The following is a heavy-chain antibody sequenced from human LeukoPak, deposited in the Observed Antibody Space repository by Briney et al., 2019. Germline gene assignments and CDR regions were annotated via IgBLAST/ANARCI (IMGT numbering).Heavy chain of an antibody. D-gene: IGHD6-19*01. CDR1: GFTFSSYS. Sequence: GGSLRLSCAASGFTFSSYSMNWVRQAPGKGLEWVAVISYDGSNKYYADSVKGRFTISRDNSKNTLYLQMNSLRAEDTAVYYCARGIAVADPFDYWGQGTLVTVSS. CDR3: ARGIAVADPFDY. CDR2: ISYDGSNK. J-gene: IGHJ4*02. V-gene: IGHV3-30*03.